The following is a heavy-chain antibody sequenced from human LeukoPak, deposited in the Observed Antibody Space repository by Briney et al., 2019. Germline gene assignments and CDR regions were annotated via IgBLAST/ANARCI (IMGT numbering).Heavy chain of an antibody. V-gene: IGHV3-7*01. J-gene: IGHJ3*02. D-gene: IGHD2-8*01. CDR2: TNEDESAK. CDR1: GFSFRNSR. CDR3: ARGVNRAYDI. Sequence: GGSLRLSCAASGFSFRNSRMAWVRQAPGKGLEWVALTNEDESAKYYVDSVKGRFTISRDNAKNSLFLQMNSLRDEDTAMYYCARGVNRAYDIWGHGTMVTVSS.